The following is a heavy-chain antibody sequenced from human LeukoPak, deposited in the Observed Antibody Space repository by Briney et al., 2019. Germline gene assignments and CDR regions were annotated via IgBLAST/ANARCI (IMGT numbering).Heavy chain of an antibody. V-gene: IGHV3-30-3*01. J-gene: IGHJ4*02. CDR2: ISYDGSNK. CDR3: ARSNYDFWSGIDY. CDR1: GFTFSSYA. D-gene: IGHD3-3*01. Sequence: GRSLRLSCAASGFTFSSYAMHWVRQAPGKGLEWVAVISYDGSNKYYADSVKGRFTISRDNSKNTLYLQMNSLRAEDTAVYYCARSNYDFWSGIDYWGQGTLVTVSS.